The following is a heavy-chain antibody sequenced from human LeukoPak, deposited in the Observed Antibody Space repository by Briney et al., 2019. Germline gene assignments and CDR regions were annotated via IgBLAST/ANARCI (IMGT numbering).Heavy chain of an antibody. Sequence: PSETLSLTCTVSGGSISSSSYYWGWIRQPPGKGLEWIGSIYYSGSTYYNPSLKSRVTISVDTSKNQFSLKLSSVTAADTAVYYCASWAAALTKGAFDIWGQGTMVTVSS. CDR2: IYYSGST. D-gene: IGHD6-13*01. J-gene: IGHJ3*02. V-gene: IGHV4-39*07. CDR3: ASWAAALTKGAFDI. CDR1: GGSISSSSYY.